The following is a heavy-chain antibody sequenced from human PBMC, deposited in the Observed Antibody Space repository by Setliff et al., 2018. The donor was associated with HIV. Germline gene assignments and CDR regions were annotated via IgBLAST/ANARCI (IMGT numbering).Heavy chain of an antibody. CDR3: ARLDYSNYYSYYIDV. V-gene: IGHV4-38-2*01. CDR1: GYSSSSGYY. CDR2: IYHSGST. J-gene: IGHJ6*03. Sequence: SETLSLTCGVSGYSSSSGYYWGWIRQPPGKGLEWIGSIYHSGSTYYNPSLKSRVTISVDTSKNQFSLRLSSVTAADTAVYYCARLDYSNYYSYYIDVWGEGTMVTVSS. D-gene: IGHD4-4*01.